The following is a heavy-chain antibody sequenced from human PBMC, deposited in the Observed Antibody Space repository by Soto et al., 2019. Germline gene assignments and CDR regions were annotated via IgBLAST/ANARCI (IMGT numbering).Heavy chain of an antibody. V-gene: IGHV3-43*01. CDR1: GFKFDDHT. CDR3: AKGFYYYDSSGHPPDY. J-gene: IGHJ4*02. Sequence: EVQLVESGGVVVQPGGSLRLSCAASGFKFDDHTMHWVRQAPGKGLEWVSLNSWDGDSTYYADSVKGRFTISRDNSKNSLYLQMNSLRTEDTALYYCAKGFYYYDSSGHPPDYWGQGTLVTVSS. CDR2: NSWDGDST. D-gene: IGHD3-22*01.